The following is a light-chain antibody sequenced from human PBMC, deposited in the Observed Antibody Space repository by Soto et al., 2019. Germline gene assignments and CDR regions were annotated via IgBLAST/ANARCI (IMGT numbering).Light chain of an antibody. Sequence: QSALTQPRSLSGSPGQSVTISCTGTSSDVGAYNYVSWFQQHPGQAPKLIIYDVTKWPSGVPDRFSGSKSGNTASLTISGLQADDEADYYCCSYADSYVAFGGGTKLTVL. V-gene: IGLV2-11*01. CDR3: CSYADSYVA. CDR1: SSDVGAYNY. CDR2: DVT. J-gene: IGLJ2*01.